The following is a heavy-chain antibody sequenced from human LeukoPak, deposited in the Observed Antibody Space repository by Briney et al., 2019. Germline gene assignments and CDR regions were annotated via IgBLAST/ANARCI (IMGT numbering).Heavy chain of an antibody. CDR2: VYYSGKT. D-gene: IGHD5-12*01. Sequence: SETLSLTCTVSGGSISNSGYYWGWIRQPPGKGLEWIGSVYYSGKTNYNPSLKSRVTISVDTSKNQFSLKLSSVTAADTAVYYCARDLRGEKWLPYYYYYYYMDVWGKGTTVTVSS. V-gene: IGHV4-39*07. J-gene: IGHJ6*03. CDR1: GGSISNSGYY. CDR3: ARDLRGEKWLPYYYYYYYMDV.